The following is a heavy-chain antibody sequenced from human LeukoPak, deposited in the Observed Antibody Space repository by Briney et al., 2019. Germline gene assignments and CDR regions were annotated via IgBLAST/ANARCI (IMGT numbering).Heavy chain of an antibody. J-gene: IGHJ4*02. V-gene: IGHV3-53*01. Sequence: PGGSLRLSCAASGFTVSSNYMSWVRQAPGRGLEWVSVIYSGGSTYYADSVKGRFTISRDNSKNTLYLQMNSLRAEDTAVYYCARVEGGYYSVDYWGQGTLVTVSS. CDR1: GFTVSSNY. CDR2: IYSGGST. D-gene: IGHD3-22*01. CDR3: ARVEGGYYSVDY.